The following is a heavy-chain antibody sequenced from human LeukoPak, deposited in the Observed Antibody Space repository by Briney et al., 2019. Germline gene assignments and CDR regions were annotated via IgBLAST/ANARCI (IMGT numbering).Heavy chain of an antibody. J-gene: IGHJ4*02. V-gene: IGHV1-18*01. CDR1: GYTFTSYG. CDR2: ISAYNGNT. D-gene: IGHD3-10*01. CDR3: ARLTGEQYHGHFDY. Sequence: ASVKVSCKASGYTFTSYGISWVRQAPGKGLEWMGWISAYNGNTNYAQKLQGRVTMTTDTSTSTAYMELRSLRSDDTAVYYCARLTGEQYHGHFDYWGQGTLVTVSS.